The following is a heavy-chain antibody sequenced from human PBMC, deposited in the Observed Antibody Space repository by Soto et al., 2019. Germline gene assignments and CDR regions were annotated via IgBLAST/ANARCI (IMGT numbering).Heavy chain of an antibody. J-gene: IGHJ3*02. V-gene: IGHV4-31*03. CDR1: GGSISSGGYY. CDR2: IYYSGST. D-gene: IGHD3-22*01. Sequence: SETLSLTCTVSGGSISSGGYYWSWIRQHPGKGLEWIGYIYYSGSTYYNPSLKSRVTISVDTSKNQFSLKLSSVTAADTAVYYCARGYYYDSSGYYLDLEGDAFDIWGQGTMVTVSS. CDR3: ARGYYYDSSGYYLDLEGDAFDI.